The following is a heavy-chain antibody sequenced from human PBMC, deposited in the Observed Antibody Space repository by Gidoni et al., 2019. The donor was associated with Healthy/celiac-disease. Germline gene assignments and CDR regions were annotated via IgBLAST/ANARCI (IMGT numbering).Heavy chain of an antibody. V-gene: IGHV3-9*01. J-gene: IGHJ4*02. Sequence: EVQLVEYGGGWVQPGRSLRLSCAASGFTFDDYAMHWVRQAPGKGLEWVSGISCNSGSIGYADSVKGRFTISRDNAKNSLYLQMNSLRAEDTALYYCAKDRERGYSYGYDYWGQGTLVTVSS. CDR3: AKDRERGYSYGYDY. CDR2: ISCNSGSI. CDR1: GFTFDDYA. D-gene: IGHD5-18*01.